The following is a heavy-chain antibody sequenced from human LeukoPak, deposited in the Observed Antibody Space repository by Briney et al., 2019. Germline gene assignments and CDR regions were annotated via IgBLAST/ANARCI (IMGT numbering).Heavy chain of an antibody. D-gene: IGHD6-19*01. Sequence: GGSLRLSCAASGFTFRSYAMYWGRQAPGKRLEWVSGIFGSGGSTHCADSVKGRFTISRDNSKNTVYLQMNSLRAEDTAVYYCAKTTTGYSSGRFPGWPVDYWGQGTLVTVSS. V-gene: IGHV3-23*01. CDR3: AKTTTGYSSGRFPGWPVDY. J-gene: IGHJ4*02. CDR1: GFTFRSYA. CDR2: IFGSGGST.